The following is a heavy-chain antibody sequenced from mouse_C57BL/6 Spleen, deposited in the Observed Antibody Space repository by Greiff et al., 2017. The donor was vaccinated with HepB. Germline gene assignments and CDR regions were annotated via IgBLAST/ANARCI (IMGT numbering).Heavy chain of an antibody. CDR3: TRGQNDYDDWYFDV. V-gene: IGHV5-9-1*02. J-gene: IGHJ1*03. CDR1: GFTFSSYA. CDR2: ISSGGDYI. D-gene: IGHD2-4*01. Sequence: EVQVVESGEGLVKPGGSLKLSCAASGFTFSSYAMSWVRQTPEKRLEWVAYISSGGDYIYYADTVKGRFTISRDNARNTLYLQMSSLKSEDTAMYYCTRGQNDYDDWYFDVWGTGTTVTVSS.